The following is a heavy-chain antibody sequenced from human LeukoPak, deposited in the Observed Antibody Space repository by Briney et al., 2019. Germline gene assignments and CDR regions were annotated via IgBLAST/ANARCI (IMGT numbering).Heavy chain of an antibody. CDR1: GYTFTGYY. V-gene: IGHV1-69*06. D-gene: IGHD5-12*01. Sequence: ASVKVSCKASGYTFTGYYMHWVRQAPGQGLEWMGGIIPIFGTANYAQKFQGRVTITADKSTSTAYMELSSLRSEDTAVYYCARGGGYDGFDYWGQGTLVTVSS. CDR2: IIPIFGTA. J-gene: IGHJ4*02. CDR3: ARGGGYDGFDY.